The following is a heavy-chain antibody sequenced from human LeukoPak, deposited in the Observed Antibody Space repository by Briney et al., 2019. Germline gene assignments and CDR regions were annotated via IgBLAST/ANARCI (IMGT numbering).Heavy chain of an antibody. Sequence: ASVKVSCKASGYTFTGYYMHWVRQAPGQGLEWMGWINPNSGGTNYAQKFQGRVTITRDTSASTAYMELSSLRSEDTAVYYCAAPLRYFDWPETWGQGTLVTVSS. CDR3: AAPLRYFDWPET. V-gene: IGHV1-2*02. D-gene: IGHD3-9*01. J-gene: IGHJ5*02. CDR2: INPNSGGT. CDR1: GYTFTGYY.